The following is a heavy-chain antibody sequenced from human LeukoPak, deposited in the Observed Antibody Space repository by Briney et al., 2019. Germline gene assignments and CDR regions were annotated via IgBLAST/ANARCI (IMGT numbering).Heavy chain of an antibody. CDR1: GYTFTSYD. CDR3: ARAGSSGSHLY. D-gene: IGHD3-22*01. CDR2: MNPNSGNT. Sequence: ASVKVSCKASGYTFTSYDINWVRQATGQGLEWMGWMNPNSGNTGYAQKFQGRVTMARSTSMNTAYMELSSLRSKDTAVYYCARAGSSGSHLYWGQGTPVTVSS. J-gene: IGHJ4*02. V-gene: IGHV1-8*01.